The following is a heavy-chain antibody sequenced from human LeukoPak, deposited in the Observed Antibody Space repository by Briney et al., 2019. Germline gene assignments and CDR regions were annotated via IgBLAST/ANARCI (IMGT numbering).Heavy chain of an antibody. CDR2: IYYSGST. J-gene: IGHJ4*02. V-gene: IGHV4-59*01. Sequence: SETLSLTCTVSGGSISSYYWSWIRQPPGKGLEWIGYIYYSGSTNYNPSLKGRVTIPVGTSKNRFSLQLSSLTAADTAVYYCARNGWELPYYFDYWGQGTLVTVSS. CDR3: ARNGWELPYYFDY. D-gene: IGHD1-26*01. CDR1: GGSISSYY.